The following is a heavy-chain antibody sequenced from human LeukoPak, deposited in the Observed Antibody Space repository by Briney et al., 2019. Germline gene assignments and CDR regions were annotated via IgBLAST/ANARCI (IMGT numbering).Heavy chain of an antibody. Sequence: PSETLSLTCTVSGGFITNNYWSWIRQSPGKGLEWIGSIFYSGSTNYNPSLKSRVTTSVDTSKNQFSLTLSSVTAADTAVYYCARHSYAGSQYFFDYWGQGTLVTVSS. CDR3: ARHSYAGSQYFFDY. CDR1: GGFITNNY. CDR2: IFYSGST. D-gene: IGHD2-2*01. V-gene: IGHV4-59*08. J-gene: IGHJ4*02.